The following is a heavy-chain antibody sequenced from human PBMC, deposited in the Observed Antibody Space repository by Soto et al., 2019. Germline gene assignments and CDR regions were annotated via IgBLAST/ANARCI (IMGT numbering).Heavy chain of an antibody. J-gene: IGHJ6*02. Sequence: SETLSLTCTVSGGSINSGGYYWNWIRQHPGKGLEWIGYIYYSGSTYYNPSLKSRVTISVDTSKNQFSLKLSSVTAADTAVYYCARDAMTTVIPYYYYYAMDVWGQGTTVTVSS. V-gene: IGHV4-31*03. CDR3: ARDAMTTVIPYYYYYAMDV. CDR2: IYYSGST. CDR1: GGSINSGGYY. D-gene: IGHD4-17*01.